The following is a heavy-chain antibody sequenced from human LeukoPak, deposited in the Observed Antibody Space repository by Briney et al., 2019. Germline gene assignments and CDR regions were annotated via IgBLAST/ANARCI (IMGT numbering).Heavy chain of an antibody. CDR2: IKQDGSEK. J-gene: IGHJ4*02. D-gene: IGHD5-12*01. CDR3: ARGPRGYSGYDPGDY. CDR1: GFTFSSYW. V-gene: IGHV3-7*01. Sequence: GGSLRLSCAASGFTFSSYWMSWVRQAPGKGLEWVANIKQDGSEKYYVDSVKGRFTISRDNAKNSLYLQMNSLRAEDTAVYYCARGPRGYSGYDPGDYWGQGTLVTVSS.